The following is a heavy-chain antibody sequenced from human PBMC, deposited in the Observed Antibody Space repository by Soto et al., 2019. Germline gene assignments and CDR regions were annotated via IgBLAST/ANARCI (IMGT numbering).Heavy chain of an antibody. CDR2: MNPINGAT. Sequence: QEQLVQSGADIKKPGASVKVSCKASGYDFTAYDINWVRQASGQGLEWMGWMNPINGATGSARRFQGRVSMTRNTATGTAYLELTSLRSDDSAVYYCGRGPSPRAPAGGTPYYYAMDVWGQGTTVTVSS. V-gene: IGHV1-8*02. J-gene: IGHJ6*02. CDR3: GRGPSPRAPAGGTPYYYAMDV. CDR1: GYDFTAYD. D-gene: IGHD6-13*01.